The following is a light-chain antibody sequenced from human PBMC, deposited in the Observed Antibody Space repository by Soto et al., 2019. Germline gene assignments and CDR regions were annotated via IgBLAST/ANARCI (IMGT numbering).Light chain of an antibody. Sequence: EIVLTKSPGTLSLSPGERATLSCRASQSINSNYLAWYQQKPGQAPRLLIYGASSRATGIPDRFSGSGSGTDFTLTISRLEAEDSAEYHCQQDGSSPRTFGEGTKV. CDR1: QSINSNY. V-gene: IGKV3-20*01. CDR3: QQDGSSPRT. J-gene: IGKJ1*01. CDR2: GAS.